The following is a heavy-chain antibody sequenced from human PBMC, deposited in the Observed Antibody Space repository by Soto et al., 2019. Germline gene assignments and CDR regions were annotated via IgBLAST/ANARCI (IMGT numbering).Heavy chain of an antibody. J-gene: IGHJ4*02. V-gene: IGHV4-59*01. D-gene: IGHD3-16*02. CDR1: GASISSYY. Sequence: SETLSLTCTVSGASISSYYWSWIRQPPGKGLEWIGYIYYSGSTNYNPSLKSRVTISVDTSKNQFSLKLSSVTAADTAVYYCARDYVWGSYRWFDYWGQGTLVTVSS. CDR3: ARDYVWGSYRWFDY. CDR2: IYYSGST.